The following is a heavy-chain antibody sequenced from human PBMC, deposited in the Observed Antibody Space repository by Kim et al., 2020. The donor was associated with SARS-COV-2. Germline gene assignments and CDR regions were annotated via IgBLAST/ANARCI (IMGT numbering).Heavy chain of an antibody. J-gene: IGHJ5*02. V-gene: IGHV4-59*08. Sequence: SETLSLTCTVSGASISSYYWSWIRQPPGKRLEWIGYIYYSGSTSSNPSLKSRVTISVDTSKNQFSLKLSSVTAADTAVYYCAGTYYYGSGSYGSQLGFDAWGQGTLVTVSS. CDR2: IYYSGST. CDR3: AGTYYYGSGSYGSQLGFDA. CDR1: GASISSYY. D-gene: IGHD3-10*01.